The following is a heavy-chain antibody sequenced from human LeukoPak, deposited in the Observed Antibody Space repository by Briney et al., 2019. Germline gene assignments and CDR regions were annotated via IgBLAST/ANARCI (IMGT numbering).Heavy chain of an antibody. CDR3: ARRRPSYYDFWSGWGYYYYMDV. CDR2: IYTSGST. CDR1: GGSMSPYY. J-gene: IGHJ6*03. Sequence: SETLSLTCTVSGGSMSPYYWSWIRQPPGKGLEWIGYIYTSGSTNYNPSLKSRVTISVDTSKNQFSLKLSSVTAADTAVYYCARRRPSYYDFWSGWGYYYYMDVWGKGTTVTVSS. V-gene: IGHV4-4*09. D-gene: IGHD3-3*01.